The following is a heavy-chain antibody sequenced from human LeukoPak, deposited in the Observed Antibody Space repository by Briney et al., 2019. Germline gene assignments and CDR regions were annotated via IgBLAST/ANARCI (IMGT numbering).Heavy chain of an antibody. CDR2: IKQDGSEK. Sequence: PGGSLRLSCTASGFTFSSYWMNWVRQAPGKGLEWVANIKQDGSEKYYVDSVKGRFTISRDNAKNSVYLQMDSLRAEDTAVYYCAKYYGNSGPIHKWGQGTRVTVSS. V-gene: IGHV3-7*03. D-gene: IGHD3-22*01. J-gene: IGHJ4*02. CDR1: GFTFSSYW. CDR3: AKYYGNSGPIHK.